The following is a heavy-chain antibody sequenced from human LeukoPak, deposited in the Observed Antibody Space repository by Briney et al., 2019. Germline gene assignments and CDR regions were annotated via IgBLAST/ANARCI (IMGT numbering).Heavy chain of an antibody. Sequence: SETLSLTCTVSGYSISSGYYWGWIRQPPGKGLEWIGSIYHSGSTYYNPSLKSRVTISVDTSKNQFSLKLSSVTAADTALYYCARVRGVIQGFDPWGQGTLVTVSS. D-gene: IGHD3-10*01. CDR3: ARVRGVIQGFDP. J-gene: IGHJ5*02. CDR2: IYHSGST. V-gene: IGHV4-38-2*02. CDR1: GYSISSGYY.